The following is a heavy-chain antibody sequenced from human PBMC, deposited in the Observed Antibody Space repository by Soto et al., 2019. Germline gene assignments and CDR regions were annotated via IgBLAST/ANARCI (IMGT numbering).Heavy chain of an antibody. CDR1: GITFWNYW. CDR3: VRDWDV. Sequence: EVQLVESGGGLVQPGGSLRLSCAASGITFWNYWMSWVRQAPGKGLEWVAYIRPDGSEEHYVDSVKGRFTFSRDIAENSVYLQRNSLRAEDTAVYHCVRDWDVWGKGTTVTGSS. V-gene: IGHV3-7*01. J-gene: IGHJ6*04. CDR2: IRPDGSEE.